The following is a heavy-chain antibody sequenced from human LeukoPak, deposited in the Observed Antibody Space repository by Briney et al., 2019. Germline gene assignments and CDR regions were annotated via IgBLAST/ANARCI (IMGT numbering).Heavy chain of an antibody. V-gene: IGHV3-23*01. J-gene: IGHJ5*02. CDR2: ISGSGT. D-gene: IGHD2-2*01. CDR1: GFTFRSYA. CDR3: ARVQGTSWFDP. Sequence: GGSPRLSCATSGFTFRSYAMIWVRQAPERGLQWVSGISGSGTYYADFAKGRFTISRDNSKNTLYLQMNSLRAEDTATYYCARVQGTSWFDPWGQGTLVTVSS.